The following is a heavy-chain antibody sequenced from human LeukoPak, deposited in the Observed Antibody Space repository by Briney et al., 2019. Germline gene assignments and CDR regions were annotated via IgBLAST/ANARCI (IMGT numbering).Heavy chain of an antibody. V-gene: IGHV4-4*07. J-gene: IGHJ4*02. CDR2: FYSSVGT. CDR3: ARGSYGHFDR. D-gene: IGHD5-18*01. CDR1: GAPINDFY. Sequence: SETLSLTCSVSGAPINDFYWNWIRQHAGKGLEWIGRFYSSVGTYSNTSLKSPDSISVDKSKNQFSLKLSSVTAADPAVYYCARGSYGHFDRWGQGTLVTVSS.